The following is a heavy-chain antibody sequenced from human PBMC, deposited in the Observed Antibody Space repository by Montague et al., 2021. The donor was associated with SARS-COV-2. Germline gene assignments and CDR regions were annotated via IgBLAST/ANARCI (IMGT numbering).Heavy chain of an antibody. J-gene: IGHJ4*02. CDR3: ASSLVWFEIDY. CDR2: ISYDGSNK. CDR1: GFTFSSYA. V-gene: IGHV3-30*04. D-gene: IGHD3-10*01. Sequence: SLRLSCAASGFTFSSYAMHWVRQAPGKGLEWVAVISYDGSNKYYADSVKGRFTISRDNFKSTLYLQMNSLRAEDTAVYYCASSLVWFEIDYWGQGTLVTVSS.